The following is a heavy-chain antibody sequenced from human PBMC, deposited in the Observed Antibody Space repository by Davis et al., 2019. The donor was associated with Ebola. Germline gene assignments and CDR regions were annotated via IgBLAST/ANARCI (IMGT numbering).Heavy chain of an antibody. V-gene: IGHV1-3*01. CDR3: ARGARTTSPLFDY. CDR2: INAGNGNT. Sequence: ASVKVSCKASGYTFTSYAMHWVRQAPGQRLEWMGWINAGNGNTKYSQKFQDRVTITMDTSASTAYMDLSSLRSEDTAVYYCARGARTTSPLFDYWGQGTLVTVSS. J-gene: IGHJ4*02. D-gene: IGHD1-14*01. CDR1: GYTFTSYA.